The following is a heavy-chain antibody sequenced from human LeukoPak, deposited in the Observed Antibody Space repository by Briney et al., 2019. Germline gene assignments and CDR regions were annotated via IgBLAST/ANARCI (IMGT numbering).Heavy chain of an antibody. Sequence: AAVKVSCKASGYASSDYYIHWVRQAPGQGLEWMGWINTNRGGTHYAQNFQGRVTMTRDTSITTAYMELRRLRSDDTAVYYCARAGYSSYYFDSWGQGTLVTVSS. CDR1: GYASSDYY. V-gene: IGHV1-2*02. J-gene: IGHJ4*02. CDR2: INTNRGGT. CDR3: ARAGYSSYYFDS. D-gene: IGHD6-6*01.